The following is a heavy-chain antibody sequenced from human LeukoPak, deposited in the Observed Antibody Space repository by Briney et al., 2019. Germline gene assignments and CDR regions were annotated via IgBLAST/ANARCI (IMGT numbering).Heavy chain of an antibody. Sequence: PGGSLRLSCAASGFTFSSYEMNWVRQAPGKGLEWVSYISSSGSTIYYADSVKGRFTISRDNAKNSLYLQMNSLRAEDTAVYYCARDCGYDFWSGYYSGIYDYWGQGTLVTVSS. J-gene: IGHJ4*02. CDR2: ISSSGSTI. V-gene: IGHV3-48*03. CDR1: GFTFSSYE. CDR3: ARDCGYDFWSGYYSGIYDY. D-gene: IGHD3-3*01.